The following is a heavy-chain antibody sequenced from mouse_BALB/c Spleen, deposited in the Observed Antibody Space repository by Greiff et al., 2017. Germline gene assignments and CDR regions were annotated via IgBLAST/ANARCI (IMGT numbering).Heavy chain of an antibody. D-gene: IGHD2-4*01. J-gene: IGHJ4*01. V-gene: IGHV1-63*02. CDR3: ARGTIYYDYDYAMDY. CDR1: GYTFTNYW. Sequence: QVQLKQSGAELVRPGTSVKISCKASGYTFTNYWLGWVKQRPGHGLEWIGDIYPGGGYTNYNEKFKGKATLTADTSSSTAYMQLSSLTSEDSAVYVCARGTIYYDYDYAMDYWGQGTSVTVSS. CDR2: IYPGGGYT.